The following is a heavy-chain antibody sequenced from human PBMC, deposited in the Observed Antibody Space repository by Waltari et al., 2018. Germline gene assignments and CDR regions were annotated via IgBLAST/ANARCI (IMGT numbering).Heavy chain of an antibody. Sequence: EEQLVESGGGLAHPGESLRLSCAASGFTFSRSWMDWVRQAPGKGLGWVSRISRDGSSVTYADSVKGRFTISRDNAKNTLYVQMNRLRAEDTAVYYCARVATKTYSSPVPGRPYYYGMDVWGQGTTVTVSS. D-gene: IGHD3-22*01. CDR2: ISRDGSSV. CDR1: GFTFSRSW. V-gene: IGHV3-74*01. J-gene: IGHJ6*02. CDR3: ARVATKTYSSPVPGRPYYYGMDV.